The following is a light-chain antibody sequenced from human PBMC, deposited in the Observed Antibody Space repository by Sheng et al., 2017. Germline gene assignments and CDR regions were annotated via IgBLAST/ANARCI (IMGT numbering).Light chain of an antibody. J-gene: IGKJ1*01. CDR1: QTVSSRY. CDR3: QQSNNWPWT. V-gene: IGKV3-15*01. Sequence: EIVLTQSPDTLSLSLGERATLSCRASQTVSSRYLAWYQQKPGQAPRLLIYGASTRATGIPVRFSGGGSGTDFTLTISSLQSEDFAVYYCQQSNNWPWTFGQGTRVEVK. CDR2: GAS.